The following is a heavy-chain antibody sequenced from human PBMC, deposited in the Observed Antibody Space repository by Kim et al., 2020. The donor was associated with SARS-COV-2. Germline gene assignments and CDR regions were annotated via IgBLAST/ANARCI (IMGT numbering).Heavy chain of an antibody. D-gene: IGHD3-3*01. J-gene: IGHJ4*02. V-gene: IGHV4-30-2*01. Sequence: SLKRRVTISVDRSKNQFSLKLSSVTAADTAVYYCARGVTIFGVVIDYFDYWGQGTLVTVSS. CDR3: ARGVTIFGVVIDYFDY.